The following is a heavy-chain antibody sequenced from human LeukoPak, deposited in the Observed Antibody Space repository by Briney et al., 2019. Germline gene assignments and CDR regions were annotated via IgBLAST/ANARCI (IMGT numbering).Heavy chain of an antibody. CDR1: GYTFTRYD. CDR3: ARGDSGNSYFFYYMDV. V-gene: IGHV1-8*01. D-gene: IGHD1-26*01. CDR2: MNPNSNDT. J-gene: IGHJ6*03. Sequence: EASVKVSCKASGYTFTRYDINWVRQVPGQGLEWMGWMNPNSNDTGYPQKFQGRVTMTKNTSISTAYMELSSLRSEDTAVYYCARGDSGNSYFFYYMDVWGKGTTVTVSS.